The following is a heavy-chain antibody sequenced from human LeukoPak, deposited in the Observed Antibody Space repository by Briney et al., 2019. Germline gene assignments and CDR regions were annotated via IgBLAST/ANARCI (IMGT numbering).Heavy chain of an antibody. CDR2: VYSGGNT. D-gene: IGHD3-3*01. Sequence: GGSLRLSCAPSGFTFSSYAMHWVRQAPGKGLEWVSVVYSGGNTYYEDSGKGRFTISRDNSKNTLYLQMNNLRAEETAVYYCARSAFLRPFGALDIWGQGTMVTVSS. CDR1: GFTFSSYA. CDR3: ARSAFLRPFGALDI. V-gene: IGHV3-53*01. J-gene: IGHJ3*02.